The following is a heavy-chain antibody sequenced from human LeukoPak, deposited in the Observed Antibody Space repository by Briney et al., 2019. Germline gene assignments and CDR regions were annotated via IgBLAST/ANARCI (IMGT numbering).Heavy chain of an antibody. V-gene: IGHV4-61*01. CDR3: AREVPYYYDSSGYYFDY. Sequence: SETLSLTCTVSGGSVSSGSYYWSWIRQPPGKGLEWIGYIYYSGSTNYNPSLKSRVAISVDTSKNQLSLKLSSVTAADTAVYYCAREVPYYYDSSGYYFDYWGQGTLVTVSS. CDR1: GGSVSSGSYY. D-gene: IGHD3-22*01. J-gene: IGHJ4*02. CDR2: IYYSGST.